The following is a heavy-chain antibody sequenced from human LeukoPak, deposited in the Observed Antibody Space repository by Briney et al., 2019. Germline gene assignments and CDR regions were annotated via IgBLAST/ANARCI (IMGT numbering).Heavy chain of an antibody. CDR3: ARGTTDAY. CDR1: GYTFTGYY. D-gene: IGHD1-1*01. J-gene: IGHJ4*02. CDR2: INPNSGGT. V-gene: IGHV1-2*02. Sequence: ASVKVSCKTSGYTFTGYYMHWVRLAPGQGLEWMGWINPNSGGTNYAQKFQGRVTMTRDTSITTAYMELSSLTSDDTAVYYCARGTTDAYWGQGTPVTVSS.